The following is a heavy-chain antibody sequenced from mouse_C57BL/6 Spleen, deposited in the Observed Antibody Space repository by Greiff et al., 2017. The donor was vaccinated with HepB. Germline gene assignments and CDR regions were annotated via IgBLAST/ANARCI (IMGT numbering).Heavy chain of an antibody. V-gene: IGHV5-4*01. CDR3: ARSSLLLDY. D-gene: IGHD2-10*01. J-gene: IGHJ2*01. CDR1: GFTFSSYA. Sequence: EVQLVESGGGLVKPGGSLKLSCAASGFTFSSYAMSWVRQTPEKRLEWVATISDGGSYTYYPDNVKGRFTISRDNAKNNLYLQMSHLKSEDTAMYYCARSSLLLDYWGQGTTLTVSS. CDR2: ISDGGSYT.